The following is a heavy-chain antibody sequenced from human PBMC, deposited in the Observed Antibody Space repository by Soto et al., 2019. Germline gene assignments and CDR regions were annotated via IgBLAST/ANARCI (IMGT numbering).Heavy chain of an antibody. D-gene: IGHD2-21*01. CDR2: ISSSSNTI. Sequence: GGSLRLSCAASGFPFSSYSMNWVRQAPGKGLEWLSYISSSSNTIFYADSVKGRFTISRDSANSSLYLQLNSLRDDDTAVYFCARGLGWRRGPFDFWGQGTPVTVSS. CDR1: GFPFSSYS. J-gene: IGHJ4*02. CDR3: ARGLGWRRGPFDF. V-gene: IGHV3-48*02.